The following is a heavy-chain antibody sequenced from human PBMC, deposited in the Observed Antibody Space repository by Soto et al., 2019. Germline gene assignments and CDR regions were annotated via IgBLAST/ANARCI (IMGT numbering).Heavy chain of an antibody. CDR3: ARRPSCSSTSCYTRNWFDP. Sequence: QVQLQESGPGLVKPSQTLSLTCTVSGGSISSGGYYWSWIRQHPGKGLEWIGYIYYSGSTDYNPSLKGRVTISVDTSKNQFSLKLSSVTAADTAVYYCARRPSCSSTSCYTRNWFDPWGQGTLVTVSS. CDR1: GGSISSGGYY. D-gene: IGHD2-2*02. CDR2: IYYSGST. J-gene: IGHJ5*02. V-gene: IGHV4-31*03.